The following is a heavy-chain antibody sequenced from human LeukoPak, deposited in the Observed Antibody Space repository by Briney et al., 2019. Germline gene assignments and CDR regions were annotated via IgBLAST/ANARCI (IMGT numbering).Heavy chain of an antibody. CDR2: ISSSGSTI. Sequence: GGSLRLSCAASGFTFSDYYMSWIRQAPGKGLEWVSYISSSGSTIYYADSVKGRFTISRDNAKNSLYLQMNSLRAEDTAVYYCAREWPSGPHIFDIWGQGTMVTVSS. J-gene: IGHJ3*02. D-gene: IGHD2-21*01. V-gene: IGHV3-11*04. CDR3: AREWPSGPHIFDI. CDR1: GFTFSDYY.